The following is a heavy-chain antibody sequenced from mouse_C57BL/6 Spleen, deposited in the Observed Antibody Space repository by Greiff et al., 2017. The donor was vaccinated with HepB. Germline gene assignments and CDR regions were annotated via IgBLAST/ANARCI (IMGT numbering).Heavy chain of an antibody. J-gene: IGHJ4*01. Sequence: QVQLQQSGAELVKPGASVKISCKASGYAFSSYWMNWVKQRPGKGLEWIGQIYPGDGDTNYNGKFKGTATLTADKSSSTAYMQLSSLTSEDSAVYFCARSNRGGSSYEDYAMDYWGQGTSVTVSS. V-gene: IGHV1-80*01. D-gene: IGHD1-1*01. CDR2: IYPGDGDT. CDR3: ARSNRGGSSYEDYAMDY. CDR1: GYAFSSYW.